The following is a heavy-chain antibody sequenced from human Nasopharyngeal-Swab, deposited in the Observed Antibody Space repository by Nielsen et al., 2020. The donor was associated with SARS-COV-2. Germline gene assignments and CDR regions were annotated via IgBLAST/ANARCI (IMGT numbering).Heavy chain of an antibody. CDR3: ARGTGYYYYMDV. Sequence: GSLKISCAASGFTFSSYGMHWVRQAPGKGLEWVAVIWYDGSNKYYADSVKGRFTISRDNSKNTLYLQMNSLRAEDTAVYYCARGTGYYYYMDVWGKGTTVTVSS. J-gene: IGHJ6*03. CDR2: IWYDGSNK. CDR1: GFTFSSYG. D-gene: IGHD1-14*01. V-gene: IGHV3-33*01.